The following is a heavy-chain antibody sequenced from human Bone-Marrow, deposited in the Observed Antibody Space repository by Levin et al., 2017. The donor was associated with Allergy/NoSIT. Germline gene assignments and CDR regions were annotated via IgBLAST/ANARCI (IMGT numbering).Heavy chain of an antibody. CDR1: GFTFTTYT. CDR3: ARDGVSGNYPYFDS. CDR2: ISYDGSQK. V-gene: IGHV3-30*04. D-gene: IGHD1-26*01. J-gene: IGHJ4*02. Sequence: QAGGSLRLSCVASGFTFTTYTVHWVRQAPGKGLEWVALISYDGSQKYYADSVQGRFTISRDNSKNTLYLQMNRLRPEDTAIYYCARDGVSGNYPYFDSWGQGSLVTVSS.